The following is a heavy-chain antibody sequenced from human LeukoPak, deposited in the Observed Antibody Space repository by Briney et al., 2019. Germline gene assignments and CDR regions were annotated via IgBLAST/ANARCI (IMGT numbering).Heavy chain of an antibody. CDR3: ARDALYHDFWSGKNWFDP. CDR1: GFTFSSYS. D-gene: IGHD3-3*01. V-gene: IGHV3-21*01. J-gene: IGHJ5*02. Sequence: GGSLRLSCAASGFTFSSYSMNWVRQAPGKGLEWVSSISSSSSYIYYADSVKGRFTSSRDNAENSLYLQMNSLRAEDTAVYYCARDALYHDFWSGKNWFDPWGQGNLVTVSS. CDR2: ISSSSSYI.